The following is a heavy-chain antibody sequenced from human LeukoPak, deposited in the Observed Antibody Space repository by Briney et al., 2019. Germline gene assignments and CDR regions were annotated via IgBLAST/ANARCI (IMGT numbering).Heavy chain of an antibody. CDR1: GFTFRSYG. CDR3: TKDRPLGDSYYDSSGYGLDN. D-gene: IGHD3-22*01. J-gene: IGHJ4*02. V-gene: IGHV3-30*18. Sequence: GGSLRLSCAASGFTFRSYGMHWVRQAPGKGLEWVAVISYDGSNKYYADSVKGRFTISRDNSQNTLFLQMNSLRTEDTAVYYCTKDRPLGDSYYDSSGYGLDNWGQGTLVTVSS. CDR2: ISYDGSNK.